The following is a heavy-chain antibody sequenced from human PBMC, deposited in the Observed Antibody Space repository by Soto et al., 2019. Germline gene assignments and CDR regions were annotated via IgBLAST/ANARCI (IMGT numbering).Heavy chain of an antibody. D-gene: IGHD2-2*01. CDR2: ISGSGATT. CDR3: AKEGLYCTSTSCYGSGYFQH. CDR1: GFTFSSYA. Sequence: EVQLLESGGGLVQPGGSLRLSCAASGFTFSSYAMSWVRQAPGKGLEWVSAISGSGATTYYPDSVKGRFTISRDNSKNKLYLQMNSLRAEDTAVYYCAKEGLYCTSTSCYGSGYFQHWGQGTLVTVSS. J-gene: IGHJ1*01. V-gene: IGHV3-23*01.